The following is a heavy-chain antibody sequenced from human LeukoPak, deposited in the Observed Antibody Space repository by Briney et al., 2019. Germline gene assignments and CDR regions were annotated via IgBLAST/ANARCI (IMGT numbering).Heavy chain of an antibody. J-gene: IGHJ5*02. CDR3: ARVDFTILGVADNWFDP. Sequence: TSETLSLTCTVSGGSISSYYWSWIRQPPGKGLEWIGYTYYSGSTNYNPSLKSRVTISVDTSKNQFSLKLSSVTAADTAVYYCARVDFTILGVADNWFDPWGQGTLVTVSS. CDR2: TYYSGST. CDR1: GGSISSYY. V-gene: IGHV4-59*01. D-gene: IGHD3-3*01.